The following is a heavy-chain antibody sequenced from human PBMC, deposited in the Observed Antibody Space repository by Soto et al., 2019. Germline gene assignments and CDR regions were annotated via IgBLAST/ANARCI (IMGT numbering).Heavy chain of an antibody. CDR1: GFTFSSYA. Sequence: GGSLRLSCAASGFTFSSYAMNWVRQAPGKGLEWVSTLSGSGGSTYYADSVKGRFTISRDNSKNTLYLQMNSLRAEDTALYYCAKVSLPTVTSSLYFDYWGQGTLVTVSS. D-gene: IGHD4-17*01. CDR2: LSGSGGST. J-gene: IGHJ4*02. CDR3: AKVSLPTVTSSLYFDY. V-gene: IGHV3-23*01.